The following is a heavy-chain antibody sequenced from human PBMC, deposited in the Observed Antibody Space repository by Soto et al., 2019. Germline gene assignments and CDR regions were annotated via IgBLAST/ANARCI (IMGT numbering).Heavy chain of an antibody. CDR3: ARSGFGVVTRYGMDV. V-gene: IGHV1-69*01. CDR2: IIPIFGTA. CDR1: GGTFSSYA. D-gene: IGHD3-3*01. J-gene: IGHJ6*02. Sequence: QVQLVQSGAEVKKPGSSVKVSCKASGGTFSSYAISWVRQAPGQGLEWMGGIIPIFGTANYAQKFQGRVTITADESTSTAAMELSSLRSADTAVYYCARSGFGVVTRYGMDVWGQGTTVTVSS.